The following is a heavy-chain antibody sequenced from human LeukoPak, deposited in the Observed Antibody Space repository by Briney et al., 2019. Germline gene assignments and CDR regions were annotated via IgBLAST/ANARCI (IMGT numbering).Heavy chain of an antibody. J-gene: IGHJ4*02. CDR1: GGSISSYY. V-gene: IGHV4-59*01. CDR2: IYYSGST. Sequence: PSETLSLTCTVSGGSISSYYWSWIRQPPGKGLEWIGYIYYSGSTNYNPSLTSRVTISVDTSKNQFSLKLSSVTAADTAVYYCARVVDTAPDYWGQGTLVTVSS. CDR3: ARVVDTAPDY. D-gene: IGHD5-18*01.